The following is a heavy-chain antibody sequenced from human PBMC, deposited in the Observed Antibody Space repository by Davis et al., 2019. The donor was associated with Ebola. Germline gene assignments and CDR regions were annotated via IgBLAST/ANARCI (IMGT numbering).Heavy chain of an antibody. CDR1: GGFVSSGGYS. D-gene: IGHD3-3*01. CDR3: AGGITIFGVVISNWFDP. V-gene: IGHV4-30-4*07. J-gene: IGHJ5*02. Sequence: SETLSLTCGVSGGFVSSGGYSWSWIRQPPGEGLEWIGHYYYTGTTHYNPSLKSRVTISVDTSKNQFSLKLSSVTAADTAVYYCAGGITIFGVVISNWFDPWGQGTLVTVSS. CDR2: YYYTGTT.